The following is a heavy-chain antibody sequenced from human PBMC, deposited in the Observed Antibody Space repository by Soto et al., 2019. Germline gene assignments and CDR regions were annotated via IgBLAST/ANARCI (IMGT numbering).Heavy chain of an antibody. J-gene: IGHJ4*02. D-gene: IGHD3-22*01. CDR3: ARGPFYENSHFDF. CDR1: GYTVTGYY. V-gene: IGHV1-2*02. CDR2: INPNSGVT. Sequence: ASVKVSCKGSGYTVTGYYMHWVRQALGQGLEWMGWINPNSGVTHFAQKFQGRVTLTRDTSISTTYMELSSLRSDDTAVYYCARGPFYENSHFDFWGQGTLVTVSS.